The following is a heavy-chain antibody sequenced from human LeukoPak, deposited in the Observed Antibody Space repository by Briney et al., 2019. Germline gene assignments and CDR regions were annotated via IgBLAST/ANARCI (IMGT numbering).Heavy chain of an antibody. Sequence: ASVKVSCKVSGYTPTELSMHWVRQAPGKGLEWMGGFDPEDGETIYAQKFQGRVTMTEDTSTDTAYMELSSLRSEDTAVYYCATWGGGATTPVDGMDVWGQGTTVTVSS. CDR2: FDPEDGET. CDR3: ATWGGGATTPVDGMDV. J-gene: IGHJ6*02. CDR1: GYTPTELS. D-gene: IGHD1-26*01. V-gene: IGHV1-24*01.